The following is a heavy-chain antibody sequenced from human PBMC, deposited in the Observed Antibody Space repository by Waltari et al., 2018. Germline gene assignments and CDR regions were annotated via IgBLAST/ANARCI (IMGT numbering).Heavy chain of an antibody. Sequence: QVQLQESGPGLVKPSETLSLTCAVSGYSISSGYYWGWIRQPPGKGLGWIGSIYHSGSTYYNPSLNIRVTISVDTSKNQFSLKLSSVTAADTAVYYCARISYSSGWYGYFDLWGRGTLVTVSS. CDR2: IYHSGST. CDR3: ARISYSSGWYGYFDL. J-gene: IGHJ2*01. V-gene: IGHV4-38-2*01. CDR1: GYSISSGYY. D-gene: IGHD6-19*01.